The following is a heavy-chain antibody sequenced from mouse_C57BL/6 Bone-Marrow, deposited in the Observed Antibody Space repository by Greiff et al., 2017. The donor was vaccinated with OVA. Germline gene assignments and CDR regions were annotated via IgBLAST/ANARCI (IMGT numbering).Heavy chain of an antibody. D-gene: IGHD4-1*01. CDR1: GCAFTNYL. V-gene: IGHV1-54*01. Sequence: VQLQQSGAELVRPGTSVKVSCKASGCAFTNYLIEWVKQRPGQGLEWIGVINPGSGGTNYNEKFKGKATLTADKSSSTAYMQLSSLTSEDSAVYFCARLGYYFDYWGQGTTLTVSS. J-gene: IGHJ2*01. CDR2: INPGSGGT. CDR3: ARLGYYFDY.